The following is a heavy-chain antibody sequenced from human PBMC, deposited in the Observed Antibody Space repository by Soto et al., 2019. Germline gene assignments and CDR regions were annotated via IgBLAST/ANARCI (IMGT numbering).Heavy chain of an antibody. CDR3: ARTRQKKHFYNYGQDV. Sequence: TLSLNCAVYGGSGSAYYWSWIRPSPRKGLEWIGEINHSVDTRCIPSLNSRVTISVDTSKHQISLRLNSVTAADSAVYYCARTRQKKHFYNYGQDVWGQGTTGTFPS. V-gene: IGHV4-34*01. CDR2: INHSVDT. J-gene: IGHJ6*02. CDR1: GGSGSAYY.